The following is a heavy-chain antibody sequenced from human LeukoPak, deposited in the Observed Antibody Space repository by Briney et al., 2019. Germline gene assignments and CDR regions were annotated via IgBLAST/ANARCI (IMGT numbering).Heavy chain of an antibody. V-gene: IGHV6-1*01. Sequence: SQTLSLTCAISGDTVSSNSAGWSWIRQSPSRGLEWLGRTYYRSKWYNDYAISVKSRITVNPDTSKNQFSLQLNSVTPEDTAVYYCAREHYTSLWYTDYWGQGTLVTVSS. CDR3: AREHYTSLWYTDY. CDR1: GDTVSSNSAG. D-gene: IGHD6-19*01. CDR2: TYYRSKWYN. J-gene: IGHJ4*02.